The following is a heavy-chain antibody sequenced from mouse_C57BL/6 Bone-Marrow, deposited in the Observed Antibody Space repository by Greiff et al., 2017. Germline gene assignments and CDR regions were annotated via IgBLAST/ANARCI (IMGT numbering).Heavy chain of an antibody. CDR1: GYTFTSYW. V-gene: IGHV1-55*01. CDR3: ARTASEAPWFAY. CDR2: IYPGSGST. D-gene: IGHD1-2*01. Sequence: QVQLKQSGAELVKPGASVKMSCKASGYTFTSYWITWVKQRPGQGLEWIGDIYPGSGSTNYNEKFKSKATLTVDTSSSTAYMQLSSLTSEDSAVYYCARTASEAPWFAYWGQGTLVTVSA. J-gene: IGHJ3*01.